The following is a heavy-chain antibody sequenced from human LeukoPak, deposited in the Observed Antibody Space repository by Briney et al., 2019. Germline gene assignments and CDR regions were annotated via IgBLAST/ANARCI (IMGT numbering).Heavy chain of an antibody. CDR3: ARGEVYDILTGYYQPDY. CDR2: INPSGGST. D-gene: IGHD3-9*01. V-gene: IGHV1-46*01. Sequence: ASVKVSCKASGYTFTSYYMHWVRQAPGQGLEWMGIINPSGGSTSYAQKFQGRVTMTRDTSTSTVYMELSSLRSEDTAVYYCARGEVYDILTGYYQPDYWGQGTLVTVSS. CDR1: GYTFTSYY. J-gene: IGHJ4*02.